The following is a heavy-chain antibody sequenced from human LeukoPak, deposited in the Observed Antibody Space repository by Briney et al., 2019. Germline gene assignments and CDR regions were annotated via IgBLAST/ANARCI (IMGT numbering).Heavy chain of an antibody. CDR3: ARGRRIWGDYYDSSGYYLFDY. Sequence: SETLSLTCTVSGGSISSYYWSWIRQPPGKGLEWIGYIYYSGSTNYKPSLKSRVTISVDTSENQFSLKLSSVTAADTAVYYCARGRRIWGDYYDSSGYYLFDYWGQGTLVTVSS. CDR2: IYYSGST. V-gene: IGHV4-59*01. CDR1: GGSISSYY. D-gene: IGHD3-22*01. J-gene: IGHJ4*02.